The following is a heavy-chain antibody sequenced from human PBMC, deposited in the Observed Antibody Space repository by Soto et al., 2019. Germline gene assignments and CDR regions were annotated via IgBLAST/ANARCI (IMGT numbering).Heavy chain of an antibody. CDR1: GGSFSGYY. V-gene: IGHV4-34*01. CDR3: SYSSSWSASY. Sequence: QVQLQQWGAGLLKPSETLSLTCAVYGGSFSGYYWSWIRQPPGKGLEWIGEINHSGSTNYHPSLKGRVTISVDTSKNQFSLKLSSVTAADTAVYYCSYSSSWSASYWGQGTLVPVSS. J-gene: IGHJ4*02. CDR2: INHSGST. D-gene: IGHD6-13*01.